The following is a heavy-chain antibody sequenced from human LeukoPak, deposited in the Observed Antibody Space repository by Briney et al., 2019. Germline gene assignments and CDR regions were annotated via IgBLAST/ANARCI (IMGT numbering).Heavy chain of an antibody. J-gene: IGHJ4*02. CDR1: GGSISSYY. D-gene: IGHD3-3*01. V-gene: IGHV4-38-2*02. CDR3: ARAPVPDDFWSGYYIDY. Sequence: SETLSLTCTVSGGSISSYYWSWIRQPPGKGLEWIGSIYHSGSTYYNPSLKSRVTISVDTSKNQFSLKLSSVTAADTAVYYCARAPVPDDFWSGYYIDYWGQGTLVTVSS. CDR2: IYHSGST.